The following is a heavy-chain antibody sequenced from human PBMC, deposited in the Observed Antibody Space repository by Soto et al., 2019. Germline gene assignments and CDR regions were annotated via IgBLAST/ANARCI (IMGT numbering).Heavy chain of an antibody. V-gene: IGHV3-13*04. CDR1: GFTFSSYD. Sequence: GGSLRLSCAASGFTFSSYDMQWVRQATGKGLEWVSAIGTAGDTYYPGSVKGRFTISRENAKNSLYLQINSLRAGDTAVYYCARSPPGGYHYYYGMDVWGQGTTVTVSS. D-gene: IGHD3-22*01. CDR2: IGTAGDT. CDR3: ARSPPGGYHYYYGMDV. J-gene: IGHJ6*02.